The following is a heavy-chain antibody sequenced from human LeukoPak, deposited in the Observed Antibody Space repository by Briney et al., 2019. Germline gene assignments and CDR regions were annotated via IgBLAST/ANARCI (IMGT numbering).Heavy chain of an antibody. V-gene: IGHV1-69*13. Sequence: SVKVSCKASGGTFSSYAISWVRQAPGQGLEWMGGIIPIFGTANYAQKFQGRVTITADESTSTAYMELSSLRSEDTAVYYCARDRTPGPYYYYGMDVWGQGTTVTVSS. D-gene: IGHD1-14*01. CDR1: GGTFSSYA. CDR3: ARDRTPGPYYYYGMDV. J-gene: IGHJ6*02. CDR2: IIPIFGTA.